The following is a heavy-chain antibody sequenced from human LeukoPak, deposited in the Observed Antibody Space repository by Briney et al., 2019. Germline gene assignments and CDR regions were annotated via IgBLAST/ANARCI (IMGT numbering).Heavy chain of an antibody. CDR3: ATHGYSELRYFDWSTNE. Sequence: GGSLRLSCVVSGFTFSSHWMSWVRQAPGKGLEWVANIKEDGSEKYYVDSMKGRFTISRDNAKKSLYLQMDSLRAEDTAVYYCATHGYSELRYFDWSTNEWGQGTLVTVSS. V-gene: IGHV3-7*01. D-gene: IGHD3-9*01. J-gene: IGHJ4*02. CDR1: GFTFSSHW. CDR2: IKEDGSEK.